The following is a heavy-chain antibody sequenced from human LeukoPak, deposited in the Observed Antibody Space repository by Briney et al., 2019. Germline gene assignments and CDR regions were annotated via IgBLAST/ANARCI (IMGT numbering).Heavy chain of an antibody. Sequence: GGSLRLSCTVSGFTVSSNSMSWVRQAPGKGLVWVSRINSDGSSTTYADSVKGRFTISRDNAKNTLYLQMNSLRAEDTAVYYCASLFLCYGCSTSSDSFNIWGQGTMLTVSS. V-gene: IGHV3-74*01. CDR3: ASLFLCYGCSTSSDSFNI. CDR2: INSDGSST. J-gene: IGHJ3*02. D-gene: IGHD6-6*01. CDR1: GFTVSSNS.